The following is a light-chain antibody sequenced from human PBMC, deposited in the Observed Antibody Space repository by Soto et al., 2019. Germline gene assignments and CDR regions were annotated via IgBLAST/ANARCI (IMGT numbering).Light chain of an antibody. CDR3: EQYKSYET. J-gene: IGKJ1*01. CDR1: QSISSW. CDR2: KAS. Sequence: IKMIQNDRTISAYGKNGDIISCRASQSISSWLAWYQQKPGKTPKLLIYKASSLESGAPSRFSGSGSGTEYTLTISSLQPDDFATYYGEQYKSYETCGEGTKVDIK. V-gene: IGKV1-5*03.